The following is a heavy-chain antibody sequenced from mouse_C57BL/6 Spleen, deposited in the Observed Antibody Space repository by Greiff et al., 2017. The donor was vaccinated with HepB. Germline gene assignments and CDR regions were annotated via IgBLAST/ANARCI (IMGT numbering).Heavy chain of an antibody. CDR3: TDYYGSSYGFAY. CDR2: IDPENGDT. V-gene: IGHV14-4*01. CDR1: GFNIKDDY. D-gene: IGHD1-1*01. Sequence: EVQLQQSGAELVRPGASVKLSYTASGFNIKDDYMHWVKQRPEQGLEWIGWIDPENGDTEYASKFQGKATITADTSSNTAYLQLSSLTSEDTAVYYCTDYYGSSYGFAYWGQGTLVTVSA. J-gene: IGHJ3*01.